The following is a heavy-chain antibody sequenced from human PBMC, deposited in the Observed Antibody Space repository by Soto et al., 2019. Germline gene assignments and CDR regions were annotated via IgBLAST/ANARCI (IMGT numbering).Heavy chain of an antibody. Sequence: EMQLVESGGGLVQPGGSLRLSCAASGLSVSSNYMSWVRQTPGKGLEWVSLIDSGGSTYYADSVKGRFTISRDNSKNTLLLQMNSLRADDTALYYCARDLYESALDIWGQGTMVTVSS. CDR3: ARDLYESALDI. V-gene: IGHV3-66*01. CDR2: IDSGGST. CDR1: GLSVSSNY. D-gene: IGHD2-8*01. J-gene: IGHJ3*02.